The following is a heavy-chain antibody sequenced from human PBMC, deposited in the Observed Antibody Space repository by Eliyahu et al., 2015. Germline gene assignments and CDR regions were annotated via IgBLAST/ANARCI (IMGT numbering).Heavy chain of an antibody. CDR2: IYSGGST. CDR1: GFTVSSNY. CDR3: ARDSVGDAIGY. D-gene: IGHD3-10*01. Sequence: EVQLVESGGDLVQPGGSLRLSCAASGFTVSSNYMSWVRQAPGKGLEWVSVIYSGGSTYYADSVKGRFTISRDNSKNTLYLQMNSLRAEDTAVYYCARDSVGDAIGYWGQGTLVTVSS. V-gene: IGHV3-66*01. J-gene: IGHJ4*02.